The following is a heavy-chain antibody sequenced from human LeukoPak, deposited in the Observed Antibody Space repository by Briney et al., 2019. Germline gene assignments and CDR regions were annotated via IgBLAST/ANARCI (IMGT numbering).Heavy chain of an antibody. CDR3: AKESAYGDYSESSPVDY. V-gene: IGHV3-23*01. D-gene: IGHD4-17*01. Sequence: PGGSLRLSCAASGFTFSSYAMSWVRQAPGKGLEWVSAISGSGGSTYYADSVKGRFTISRDNSKNTLYLQMNSLRAEDTAVYYCAKESAYGDYSESSPVDYWAREPWSPSPQ. CDR1: GFTFSSYA. CDR2: ISGSGGST. J-gene: IGHJ4*02.